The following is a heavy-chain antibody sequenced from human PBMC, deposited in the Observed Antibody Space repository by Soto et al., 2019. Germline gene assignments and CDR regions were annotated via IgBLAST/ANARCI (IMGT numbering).Heavy chain of an antibody. V-gene: IGHV1-69*06. J-gene: IGHJ6*02. CDR3: ARATTRDYYYGMDV. CDR2: IIPIFGTA. CDR1: VYTFTGYY. D-gene: IGHD1-1*01. Sequence: GXSVKVSCKASVYTFTGYYMHWVRQAPGQGLEWMGGIIPIFGTANYAQKFQGRVTITADKSTSTAYMELSSLRSEDTAVYYCARATTRDYYYGMDVWGQGTTVTVSS.